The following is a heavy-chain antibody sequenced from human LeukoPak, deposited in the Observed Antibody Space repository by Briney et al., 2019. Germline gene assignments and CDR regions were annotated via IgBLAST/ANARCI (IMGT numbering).Heavy chain of an antibody. D-gene: IGHD1-1*01. Sequence: GGSLRLSCAASGFTFSNYWMHWVRQAPGKGLVWVSRINSGGSITTYADSVKGRFTISRDNAKNTLYLQMNGLRAEDTAVYYCRGASSAGTDYWGQGTLVTVSS. V-gene: IGHV3-74*03. CDR3: RGASSAGTDY. CDR2: INSGGSIT. CDR1: GFTFSNYW. J-gene: IGHJ4*02.